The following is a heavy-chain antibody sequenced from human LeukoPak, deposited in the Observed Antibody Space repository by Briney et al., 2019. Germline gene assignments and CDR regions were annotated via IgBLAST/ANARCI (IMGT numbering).Heavy chain of an antibody. CDR1: GGSISSYY. CDR2: IYYSGST. Sequence: PSETLSLTCTVSGGSISSYYWSWIRQPPGKGLEWIGYIYYSGSTNYNPSLKSRVTISVDTSKNQFSLKLSSVTAADTAVYYSAREGSGHYPLCYFDYWGQGTLVTVSS. D-gene: IGHD3-22*01. V-gene: IGHV4-59*01. J-gene: IGHJ4*02. CDR3: AREGSGHYPLCYFDY.